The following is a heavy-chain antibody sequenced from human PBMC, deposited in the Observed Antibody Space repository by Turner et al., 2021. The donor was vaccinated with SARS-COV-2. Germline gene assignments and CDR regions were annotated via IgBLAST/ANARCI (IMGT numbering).Heavy chain of an antibody. Sequence: QVQLVQSGAEVKKPGASVKVSCKASGYTFTGYYMHWVRQAPGQGREWMGWINTTSGGTNYAQKFQGQVTVTRDTDISTAYMELSRLRADDTAVYYCAVLEMATITDAFDIWGQGTMVTVSS. CDR2: INTTSGGT. CDR1: GYTFTGYY. J-gene: IGHJ3*02. V-gene: IGHV1-2*02. D-gene: IGHD5-12*01. CDR3: AVLEMATITDAFDI.